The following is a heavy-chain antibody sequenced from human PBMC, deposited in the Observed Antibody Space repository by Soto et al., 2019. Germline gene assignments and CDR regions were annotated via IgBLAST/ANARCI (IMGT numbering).Heavy chain of an antibody. D-gene: IGHD5-18*01. V-gene: IGHV4-34*01. CDR2: INHSGST. CDR1: GGSFSGYY. J-gene: IGHJ4*02. Sequence: PSETLSLTCAVYGGSFSGYYWSWIRQPPGKGLEWIGEINHSGSTNYNPSLKSRVTISVDTSKNQFSLKLSSVTAADTAVYYCATRGRYSYGSDYWGQGTLVTVSS. CDR3: ATRGRYSYGSDY.